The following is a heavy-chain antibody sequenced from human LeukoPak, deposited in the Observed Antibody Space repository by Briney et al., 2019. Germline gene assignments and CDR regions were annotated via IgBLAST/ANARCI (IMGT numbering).Heavy chain of an antibody. V-gene: IGHV3-7*03. D-gene: IGHD3-16*01. CDR2: INHNGNVN. CDR1: GFTFSSYW. Sequence: PGGSLRLSCAASGFTFSSYWMNWARQAPGKGLEWVASINHNGNVNYYVDSVKGRFTISRDNAKNSLYLQMNSLRAEDTAVYYCARSKFGDAFDIWGQGTMVTVSS. J-gene: IGHJ3*02. CDR3: ARSKFGDAFDI.